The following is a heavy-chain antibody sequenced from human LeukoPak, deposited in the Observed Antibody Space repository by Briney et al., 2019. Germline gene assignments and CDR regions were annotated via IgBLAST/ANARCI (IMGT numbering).Heavy chain of an antibody. D-gene: IGHD6-6*01. CDR3: ARTLEYSSSLNAFDI. CDR2: IRYDGSTK. V-gene: IGHV3-30*02. J-gene: IGHJ3*02. CDR1: GFTFSTYG. Sequence: GGSLRLSCAASGFTFSTYGMHWVRQAPGKGLEWVAFIRYDGSTKYYADSVKGRFTISRDNSKNTLYLQMNSLSAEDTAVYYCARTLEYSSSLNAFDIWGQGTMVTVSS.